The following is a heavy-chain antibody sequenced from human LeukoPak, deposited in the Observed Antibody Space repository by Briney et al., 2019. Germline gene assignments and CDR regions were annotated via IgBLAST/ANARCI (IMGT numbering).Heavy chain of an antibody. CDR1: GYTFTGYY. V-gene: IGHV1-2*02. CDR3: ARFPMVRGVPPFDY. CDR2: IYPNSGGT. Sequence: ASVKVSCKASGYTFTGYYMHWVRQPPAQGLEWMGFIYPNSGGTNNAQKFHGRVTMTRDTSISKAYMELSRLRSDDTAVYYCARFPMVRGVPPFDYWGQGTLVTVSS. D-gene: IGHD3-10*01. J-gene: IGHJ4*02.